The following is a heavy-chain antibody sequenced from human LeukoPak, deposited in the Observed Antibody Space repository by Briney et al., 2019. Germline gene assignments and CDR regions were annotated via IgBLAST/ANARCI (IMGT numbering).Heavy chain of an antibody. CDR2: INHSGST. D-gene: IGHD4-11*01. Sequence: SETLSLTCAVYGGSFSGYYWSWIRQPPGKGLEWIGEINHSGSTNYNPSLKSRVTISVDTSKNQFYLKLSSVTAADTAVYYCARDLRVTTYFDYWGQGALVTVSS. V-gene: IGHV4-34*01. CDR3: ARDLRVTTYFDY. CDR1: GGSFSGYY. J-gene: IGHJ4*02.